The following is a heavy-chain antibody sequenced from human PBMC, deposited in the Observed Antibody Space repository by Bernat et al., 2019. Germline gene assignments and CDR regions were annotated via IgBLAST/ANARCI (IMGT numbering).Heavy chain of an antibody. CDR3: AREKQWLVIGLQGYFDY. CDR2: ISYDGSNK. CDR1: GFTFSSYA. D-gene: IGHD6-19*01. V-gene: IGHV3-30-3*01. J-gene: IGHJ4*02. Sequence: QVQLVESGGGVVQPGRSLRLSCAASGFTFSSYAMHWVRQAPGKGLGGVAVISYDGSNKYYADSVKGRFTISRDNSKNTLYLQMNSLRAEDTAVYYCAREKQWLVIGLQGYFDYWGQGTLVTVSS.